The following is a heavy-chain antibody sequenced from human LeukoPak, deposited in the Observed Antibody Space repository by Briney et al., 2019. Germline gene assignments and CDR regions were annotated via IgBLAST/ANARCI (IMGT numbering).Heavy chain of an antibody. V-gene: IGHV4-4*07. CDR2: IHRNGGT. J-gene: IGHJ4*02. Sequence: SETLSLTCTISGASISNYFWSWIRQPAGKGLEWIGRIHRNGGTSYNPSLKSRVTMSVDTSKKQFSLKLSSVTAADTAMYYCAMQGNSLTYYFDYWGQGALVTVSS. CDR3: AMQGNSLTYYFDY. D-gene: IGHD2/OR15-2a*01. CDR1: GASISNYF.